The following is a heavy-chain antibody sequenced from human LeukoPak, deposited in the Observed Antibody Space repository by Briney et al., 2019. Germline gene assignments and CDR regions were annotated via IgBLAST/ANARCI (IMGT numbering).Heavy chain of an antibody. CDR1: GGSLSSYY. D-gene: IGHD6-13*01. V-gene: IGHV4-59*08. CDR2: IYYSGST. J-gene: IGHJ4*02. CDR3: ARHGVDSSSWNHYFDY. Sequence: SETLSLTCTVSGGSLSSYYWSWIRQPPGKGLEWIGYIYYSGSTNYNPSLKSRVTISVDTSKNQFSLKLSSVTAADTAVYYCARHGVDSSSWNHYFDYWGQGTLVTVSS.